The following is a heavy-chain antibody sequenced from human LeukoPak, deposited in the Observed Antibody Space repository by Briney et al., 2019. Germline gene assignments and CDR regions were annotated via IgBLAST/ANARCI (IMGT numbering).Heavy chain of an antibody. CDR2: LWYDGSNE. J-gene: IGHJ6*03. CDR3: AKGMTTGPRSVYHYMDV. Sequence: GESLKISCVASGFTFRGYGMHWVRQAPGKGLEWLSLLWYDGSNEYYADSVKGRFTISRDNSKNTLYLQMNSLRAEDTAVYFCAKGMTTGPRSVYHYMDVWGKGTTVTVSS. CDR1: GFTFRGYG. V-gene: IGHV3-33*06. D-gene: IGHD4-17*01.